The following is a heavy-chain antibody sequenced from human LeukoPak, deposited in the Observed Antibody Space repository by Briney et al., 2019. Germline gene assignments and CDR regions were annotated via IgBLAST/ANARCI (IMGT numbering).Heavy chain of an antibody. J-gene: IGHJ1*01. Sequence: GGSLRLSCTASAFTVGSNCMSWVRQAPGKGLEWVSLIYTAGNTYYADSVKGRFTISSDISKNTLYLQMSSLRTDDTAMYYCARVAVEGREFFQRWGQGTLVTVSS. D-gene: IGHD6-19*01. CDR1: AFTVGSNC. V-gene: IGHV3-66*02. CDR3: ARVAVEGREFFQR. CDR2: IYTAGNT.